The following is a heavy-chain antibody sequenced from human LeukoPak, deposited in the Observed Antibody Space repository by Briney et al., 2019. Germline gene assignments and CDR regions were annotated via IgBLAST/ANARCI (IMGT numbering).Heavy chain of an antibody. D-gene: IGHD3/OR15-3a*01. V-gene: IGHV1-69*13. CDR1: GGTFNSYA. CDR2: ITAIFRTT. Sequence: SVKVSCKTSGGTFNSYAISWVRQAPGQGLEWMGGITAIFRTTNYAQKFQGRVTITADESMSTIYMELSSLRSGDTAVYYCASSGGGNLGLGYFDYWGQGTLVTVSS. CDR3: ASSGGGNLGLGYFDY. J-gene: IGHJ4*02.